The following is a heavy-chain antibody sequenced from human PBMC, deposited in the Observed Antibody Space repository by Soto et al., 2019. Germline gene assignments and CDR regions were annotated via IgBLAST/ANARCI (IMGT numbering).Heavy chain of an antibody. D-gene: IGHD5-12*01. CDR3: ARGEIRDGYNSDAFDI. J-gene: IGHJ3*02. CDR2: IYHSGST. Sequence: PSETLSLTCAVSGGSISSSNWWSWVRQPPGKGLEWIGEIYHSGSTNYNPSLKSRVTISVDKSKNQFSLKLSSVTAADTAVYYCARGEIRDGYNSDAFDIWGQGTMVTVSS. V-gene: IGHV4-4*02. CDR1: GGSISSSNW.